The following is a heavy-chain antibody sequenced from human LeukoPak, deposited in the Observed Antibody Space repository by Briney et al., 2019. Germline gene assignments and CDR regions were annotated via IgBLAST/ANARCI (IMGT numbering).Heavy chain of an antibody. CDR1: GFTFSSYA. V-gene: IGHV3-30-3*01. CDR2: ISYDGSNK. D-gene: IGHD3-22*01. J-gene: IGHJ4*02. Sequence: GGSLRLSCAASGFTFSSYAMHWVRQAPGKGLEWVAVISYDGSNKYYADSVKGRFTISRDNSKNTLYLQMNSLRAEDTAVYYCARGPHYYDSSGFDYWGQGTLVTVSS. CDR3: ARGPHYYDSSGFDY.